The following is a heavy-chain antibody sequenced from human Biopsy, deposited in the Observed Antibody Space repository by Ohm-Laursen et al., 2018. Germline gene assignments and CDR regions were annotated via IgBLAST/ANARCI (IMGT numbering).Heavy chain of an antibody. CDR2: FIPMFNTG. V-gene: IGHV1-69*06. Sequence: GASVKVSCKVSGGTFSNSAINWVRQAPGQGLEWMGGFIPMFNTGKDAQNFQGRVTMTADKSTNTVYMELTSLRSDDTAMYYCARSMLGASTGDDAFDVWGQGTFVIVSS. J-gene: IGHJ3*01. CDR3: ARSMLGASTGDDAFDV. D-gene: IGHD1-26*01. CDR1: GGTFSNSA.